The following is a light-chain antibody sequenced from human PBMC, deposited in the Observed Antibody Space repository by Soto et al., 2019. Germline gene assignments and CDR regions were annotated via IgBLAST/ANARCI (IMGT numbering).Light chain of an antibody. CDR1: QSVSSSS. CDR2: GAS. CDR3: QQYGTSPYT. Sequence: EIVLTQSPGTLSLSPGERATLSCRASQSVSSSSLAWYQQKPGQAPRLFIYGASSRATGIPDRFSGSGSGTDFTLTISRLEPEDFAVYYCQQYGTSPYTFGQGTKLGIK. V-gene: IGKV3-20*01. J-gene: IGKJ2*01.